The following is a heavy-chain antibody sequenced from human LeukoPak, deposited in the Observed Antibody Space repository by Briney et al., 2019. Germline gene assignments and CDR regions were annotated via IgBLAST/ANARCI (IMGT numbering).Heavy chain of an antibody. CDR1: GYTFTGYY. J-gene: IGHJ3*02. CDR2: INPNSGGT. Sequence: ASVKVSCKASGYTFTGYYMHWVRQAPGQGLEWMGWINPNSGGTNYAQKFQGRVTMTRDTSISTAYMELSRLRSDDTAVYYCAKDRLTLDAFDIWGQGTMVTVSS. V-gene: IGHV1-2*02. CDR3: AKDRLTLDAFDI.